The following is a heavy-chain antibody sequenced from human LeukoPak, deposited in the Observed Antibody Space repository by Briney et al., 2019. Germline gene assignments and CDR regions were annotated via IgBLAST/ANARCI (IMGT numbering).Heavy chain of an antibody. D-gene: IGHD3-22*01. J-gene: IGHJ3*02. CDR2: ITSDGRLK. Sequence: GGSLRLSCAASGFTFSNYNMNWVRQAPGKSLEWVSSITSDGRLKYYVDSVRGRFTISRDNDKTSLFLQVDSLRDEDTAVYYCARGDYYDSSGFYHDAFDIWGQGTMVTVSS. CDR1: GFTFSNYN. CDR3: ARGDYYDSSGFYHDAFDI. V-gene: IGHV3-21*01.